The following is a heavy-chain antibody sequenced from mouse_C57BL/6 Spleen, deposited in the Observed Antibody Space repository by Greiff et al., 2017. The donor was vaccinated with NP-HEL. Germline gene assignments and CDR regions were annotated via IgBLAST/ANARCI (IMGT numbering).Heavy chain of an antibody. CDR3: ARGVTTYSY. Sequence: EVKLQESGPGLVKPSQSLSLTCSVTGYSITSGYYWNWIRQFPGNKLEWMGYISYDGSNNYNPSLKNRISITRDTSKNQFFLKLNSVTTEDTATYYCARGVTTYSYWGQGTTLTVSS. CDR1: GYSITSGYY. J-gene: IGHJ2*01. CDR2: ISYDGSN. D-gene: IGHD2-1*01. V-gene: IGHV3-6*01.